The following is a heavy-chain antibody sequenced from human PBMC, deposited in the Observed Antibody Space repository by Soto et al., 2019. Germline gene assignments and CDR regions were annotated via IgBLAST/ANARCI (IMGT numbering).Heavy chain of an antibody. D-gene: IGHD5-18*01. CDR1: GFTFDDYA. J-gene: IGHJ4*02. CDR3: ARDPSVTAIGRADH. V-gene: IGHV3-9*01. Sequence: SLRLSCVVSGFTFDDYAMHWVRQAPGGGLEWVSGINWNSAVIGYADSVKGRFTISRDNAKNALYLQMTSLRSEDTALYYCARDPSVTAIGRADHGGQGTLVTGAS. CDR2: INWNSAVI.